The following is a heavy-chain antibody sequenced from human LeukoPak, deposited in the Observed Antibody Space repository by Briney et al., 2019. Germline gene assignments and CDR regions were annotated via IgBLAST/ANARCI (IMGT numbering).Heavy chain of an antibody. Sequence: PGGSLRLSCAASGFTFSSYAMHWVRQAPGKGLEWVAVISYDGSNKYYADSVKGRFTISRDNSENTLYLQMNSLRAEDTAVYYCARDPDPTIRSFGWFDPWGQGTLVTVSS. V-gene: IGHV3-30*04. CDR3: ARDPDPTIRSFGWFDP. CDR1: GFTFSSYA. J-gene: IGHJ5*02. D-gene: IGHD1-14*01. CDR2: ISYDGSNK.